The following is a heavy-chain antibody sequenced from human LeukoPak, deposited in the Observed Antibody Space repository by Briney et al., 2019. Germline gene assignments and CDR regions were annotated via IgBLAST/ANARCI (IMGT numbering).Heavy chain of an antibody. J-gene: IGHJ4*02. Sequence: GGSLRLSCAASGFTFSSYSMNWVRQAPGKGLEWVANINQDGSEKYYVDSVKGRFTISRDNAKNSLYLQMNSLRAEDTAVYYCARDGLTTGFDALDYWGQGTLVTVSS. CDR2: INQDGSEK. V-gene: IGHV3-7*03. CDR1: GFTFSSYS. CDR3: ARDGLTTGFDALDY. D-gene: IGHD2/OR15-2a*01.